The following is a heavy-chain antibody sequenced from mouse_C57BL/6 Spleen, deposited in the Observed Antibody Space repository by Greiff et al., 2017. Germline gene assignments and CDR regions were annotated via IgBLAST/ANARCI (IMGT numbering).Heavy chain of an antibody. D-gene: IGHD1-1*01. CDR3: ARSNDYYGSRPYFDY. Sequence: EVKLQQSGPELVKPGDSVKISCKASGYSFTGYFMNWVMQSHGKSLEWIGRINPYNGDTFYNQKFKGKATLTVDKSSSTAHMELRSLTSEDSAVYYCARSNDYYGSRPYFDYWGQGTTLTVSS. V-gene: IGHV1-20*01. CDR1: GYSFTGYF. J-gene: IGHJ2*01. CDR2: INPYNGDT.